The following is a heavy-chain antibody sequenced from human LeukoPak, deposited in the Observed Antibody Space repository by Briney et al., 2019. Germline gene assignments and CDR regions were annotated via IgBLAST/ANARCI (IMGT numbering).Heavy chain of an antibody. V-gene: IGHV4-59*01. Sequence: SETLSLTCTASGGSISSYYWSWIRQPPGKGLEWIGYIYYSGSTNYNPSLKSRVTISVDTSKNQFSLKLSSVTAADTAVYYCARGALVAAAGKRYFDLWGRGTLVTVSS. CDR3: ARGALVAAAGKRYFDL. J-gene: IGHJ2*01. D-gene: IGHD6-13*01. CDR1: GGSISSYY. CDR2: IYYSGST.